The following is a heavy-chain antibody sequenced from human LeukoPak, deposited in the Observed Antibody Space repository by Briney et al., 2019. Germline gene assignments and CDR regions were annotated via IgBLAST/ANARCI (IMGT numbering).Heavy chain of an antibody. Sequence: GGSLRLSCAASGFTFSTYWMHWVRQAPGKGLVWVARSNSDGSATIYADSVKGRFVISRDNSKNTLYLQMSSMRVEDTAMYYCAREWRGFEDYWGQGTLVTVSS. D-gene: IGHD3-9*01. J-gene: IGHJ4*02. V-gene: IGHV3-74*01. CDR1: GFTFSTYW. CDR2: SNSDGSAT. CDR3: AREWRGFEDY.